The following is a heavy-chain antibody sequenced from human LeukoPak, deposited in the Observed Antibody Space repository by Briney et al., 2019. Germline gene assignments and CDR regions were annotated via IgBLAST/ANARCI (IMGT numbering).Heavy chain of an antibody. CDR1: GGSISSYY. CDR3: ARGRIAVAGTRDYFDY. D-gene: IGHD6-19*01. V-gene: IGHV4-59*01. J-gene: IGHJ4*02. CDR2: IYYSGST. Sequence: TSETLSLTCTVSGGSISSYYWSWIRQPPGKGLEWIGYIYYSGSTNYNPSLKSRVTISADTSKNQFSLKLSSVTAADTAVYYCARGRIAVAGTRDYFDYWGQGTLVTVSS.